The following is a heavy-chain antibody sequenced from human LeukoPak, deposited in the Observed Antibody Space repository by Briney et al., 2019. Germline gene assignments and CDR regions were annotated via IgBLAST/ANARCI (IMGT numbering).Heavy chain of an antibody. Sequence: SETLSLTCAVYGGSFSGYYWSWIRQPPGKGLEWIGEINHSGSTNYNPSLKSRVTISVDTSKNQFSLKLSSVTAADTAVYYCARGISSSWQKYDYWGQGTLATVSS. J-gene: IGHJ4*02. V-gene: IGHV4-34*01. CDR3: ARGISSSWQKYDY. CDR1: GGSFSGYY. CDR2: INHSGST. D-gene: IGHD6-13*01.